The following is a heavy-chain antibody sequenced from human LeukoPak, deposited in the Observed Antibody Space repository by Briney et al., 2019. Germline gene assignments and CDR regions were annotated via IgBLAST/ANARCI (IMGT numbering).Heavy chain of an antibody. Sequence: PSETLSLTCAVSGYSISSGYYWGWIRRPPGKGLEWIANIYHSGSTYYNPSLKSRITISVDTSKNQFSLKLSSVTAADTAVYYCARPLSYGSWFDHWGQGTLVTVSS. J-gene: IGHJ5*02. D-gene: IGHD4-17*01. CDR3: ARPLSYGSWFDH. CDR1: GYSISSGYY. V-gene: IGHV4-38-2*01. CDR2: IYHSGST.